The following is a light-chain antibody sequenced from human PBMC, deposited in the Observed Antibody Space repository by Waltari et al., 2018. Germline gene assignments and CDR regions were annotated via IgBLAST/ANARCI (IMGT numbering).Light chain of an antibody. J-gene: IGKJ3*01. CDR2: DAS. CDR3: QQRSNWPGT. Sequence: NVLTQSPATLSLSPGESTTLSCRASHSVGSHLAWYQQKPGQAPRLLIYDASNRATGIPARFSGSGSETDFTLTISGVEPEDFAVYYCQQRSNWPGTFGPGTKVDIK. CDR1: HSVGSH. V-gene: IGKV3-11*01.